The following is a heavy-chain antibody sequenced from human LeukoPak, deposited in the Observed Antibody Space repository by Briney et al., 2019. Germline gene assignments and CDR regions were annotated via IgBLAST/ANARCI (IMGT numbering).Heavy chain of an antibody. J-gene: IGHJ4*02. V-gene: IGHV4-34*01. CDR3: ARIGRWLQFSSDY. D-gene: IGHD5-24*01. CDR2: INHSGST. CDR1: GGSFSGYY. Sequence: PSETLSLTCAVYGGSFSGYYWSWIRQPPGKGLEWIGEINHSGSTNYNTSLKSRVTISVDTSKNQFSLKLSSVTAADTAVYYCARIGRWLQFSSDYWGQGTLVTVSS.